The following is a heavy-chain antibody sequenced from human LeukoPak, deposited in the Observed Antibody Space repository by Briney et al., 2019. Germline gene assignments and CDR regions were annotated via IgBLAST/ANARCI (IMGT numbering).Heavy chain of an antibody. D-gene: IGHD6-19*01. Sequence: GGSLRLSCAASGFTFSSYAMTWVRQAPGKGLEWVSAISGSGDFTYYADSVKGRFTISRDNSKNTLYLQMNSPRAEDTAVYYCAKEFSSGWRRGVFDYWGQGTLVTVSS. CDR2: ISGSGDFT. CDR3: AKEFSSGWRRGVFDY. J-gene: IGHJ4*02. V-gene: IGHV3-23*01. CDR1: GFTFSSYA.